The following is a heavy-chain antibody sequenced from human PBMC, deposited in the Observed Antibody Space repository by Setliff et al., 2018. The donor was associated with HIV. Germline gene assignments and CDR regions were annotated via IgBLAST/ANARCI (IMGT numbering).Heavy chain of an antibody. CDR3: ARDRYGGNWNAFDI. V-gene: IGHV3-7*03. CDR1: GFSFSNYW. Sequence: GGSLRLSCAASGFSFSNYWMDWVRQAPGKGLEWVATIKQDGSEIYHVDSVKGRFTISRDNARTSLYLEMSSLRAEDTAVYYCARDRYGGNWNAFDIWGQGTMVTVSS. CDR2: IKQDGSEI. D-gene: IGHD2-21*01. J-gene: IGHJ3*02.